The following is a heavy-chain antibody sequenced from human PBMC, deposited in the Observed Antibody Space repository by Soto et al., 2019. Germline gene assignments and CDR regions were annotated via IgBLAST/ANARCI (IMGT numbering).Heavy chain of an antibody. Sequence: ETLSLTCTVTGGSISSYYWSWIRQPPGKGLEWIGYIYCSGSTNYNPSLKSRVTISVDTSKNQFSLKLSSVTAADTAVYYCARLVRGGRNYFDYWGQGTLVTVSS. CDR2: IYCSGST. CDR1: GGSISSYY. V-gene: IGHV4-59*01. D-gene: IGHD2-15*01. J-gene: IGHJ4*02. CDR3: ARLVRGGRNYFDY.